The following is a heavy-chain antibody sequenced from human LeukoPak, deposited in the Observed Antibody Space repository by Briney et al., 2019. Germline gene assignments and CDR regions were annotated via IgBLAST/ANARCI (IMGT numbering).Heavy chain of an antibody. J-gene: IGHJ5*02. V-gene: IGHV4-31*03. Sequence: PSETLSLTCTVSGGCISSGGYYWSWIRQHPGKGLEWIGYIYYSGSTYYNPSLKSRVTISVDTSKNQFSLKLGSVTAADTAVYYCARYRPYYYGSSRSGFDPWGQGTLVTVSS. CDR3: ARYRPYYYGSSRSGFDP. CDR2: IYYSGST. CDR1: GGCISSGGYY. D-gene: IGHD3-10*01.